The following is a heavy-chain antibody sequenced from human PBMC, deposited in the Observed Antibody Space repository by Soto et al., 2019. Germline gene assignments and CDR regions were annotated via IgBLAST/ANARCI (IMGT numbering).Heavy chain of an antibody. J-gene: IGHJ4*02. D-gene: IGHD6-19*01. V-gene: IGHV3-9*01. CDR3: AKDVGSSGWYDGFDS. CDR1: GFSFGDYA. CDR2: ISWNGESI. Sequence: EVQLVESGGGLVQPGRSLRLSCAASGFSFGDYAMQWVRQVPGKGLEWVSSISWNGESIGYADSVKGRFSISRDNGKKSVYLRMNSLRGEDTALYYCAKDVGSSGWYDGFDSWGQGTLVTVS.